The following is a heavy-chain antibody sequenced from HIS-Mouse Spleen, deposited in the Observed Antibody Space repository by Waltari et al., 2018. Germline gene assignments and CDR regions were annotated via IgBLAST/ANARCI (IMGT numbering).Heavy chain of an antibody. J-gene: IGHJ4*02. D-gene: IGHD1-26*01. CDR2: IYYSGST. CDR3: ARGLLRNLEPYYFDY. CDR1: GGSISSSSYY. V-gene: IGHV4-39*07. Sequence: QLQLQESGPGLVKPSETLSLTCTVSGGSISSSSYYWGWIRQPPGKGLEWIGSIYYSGSTYYNPSLKSRVTISVDTSQNQFSLKLSSVTAADTAVYYCARGLLRNLEPYYFDYWGQGTLVTVSS.